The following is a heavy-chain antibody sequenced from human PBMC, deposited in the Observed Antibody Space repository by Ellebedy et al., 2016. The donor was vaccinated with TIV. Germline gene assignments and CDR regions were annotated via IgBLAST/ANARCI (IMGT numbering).Heavy chain of an antibody. CDR1: GVSISRDY. D-gene: IGHD4-11*01. CDR2: AHHSGST. V-gene: IGHV4-59*01. Sequence: SETLSLTCSVSGVSISRDYWSWIRQPAGKGLEWIGFAHHSGSTNYNPSLKSRVTISVDTSKNQFSLKLSSMTAADTALYYCARTFTERLEGLTTHWVLDYWGQGTLVTASS. J-gene: IGHJ4*02. CDR3: ARTFTERLEGLTTHWVLDY.